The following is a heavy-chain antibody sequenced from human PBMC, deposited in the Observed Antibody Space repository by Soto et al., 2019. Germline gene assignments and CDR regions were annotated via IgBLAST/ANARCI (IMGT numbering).Heavy chain of an antibody. CDR1: GYTFTNYG. V-gene: IGHV1-18*01. CDR3: APHTLDTGMPSGY. CDR2: IGGYKGNT. J-gene: IGHJ4*02. Sequence: QVQLVQSGAEVREPGASVKVSCKASGYTFTNYGVSWVRQAPGQGLEWMGWIGGYKGNTNYAQKLQGRVTSPTDTSTRTAYMELRSLRSDDTAVYYCAPHTLDTGMPSGYWGQGTLVTGSS. D-gene: IGHD5-18*01.